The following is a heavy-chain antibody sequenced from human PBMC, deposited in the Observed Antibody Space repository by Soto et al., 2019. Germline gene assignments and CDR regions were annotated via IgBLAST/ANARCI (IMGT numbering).Heavy chain of an antibody. J-gene: IGHJ4*02. D-gene: IGHD2-15*01. Sequence: SETLSLTCAVSGGSISSGGYSWSWIRQPPGKGLEWIGYIYHSGSTYYNPSLESRVTISVDRSKNQFSLKLSSVTAADTAVYYCATVAATRSFDYWGQGTLVTVSS. V-gene: IGHV4-30-2*01. CDR3: ATVAATRSFDY. CDR2: IYHSGST. CDR1: GGSISSGGYS.